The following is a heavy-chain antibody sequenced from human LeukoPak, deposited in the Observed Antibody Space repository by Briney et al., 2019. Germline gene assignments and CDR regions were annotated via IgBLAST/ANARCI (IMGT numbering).Heavy chain of an antibody. CDR3: ARGSKHRGYSYGYYMDV. D-gene: IGHD5-18*01. V-gene: IGHV1-46*01. CDR2: INPSGGST. J-gene: IGHJ6*03. Sequence: ASVKVSCKASGYTFTSYYMHWVRQAPGQGLEWMGIINPSGGSTSYAQKFQGRVTMTRDMSTSTVYMELSSLRSEDTAVYYCARGSKHRGYSYGYYMDVWGKGTTVTVSS. CDR1: GYTFTSYY.